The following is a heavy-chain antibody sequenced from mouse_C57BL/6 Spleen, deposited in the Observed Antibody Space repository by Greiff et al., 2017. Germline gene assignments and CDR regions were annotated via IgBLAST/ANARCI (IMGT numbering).Heavy chain of an antibody. CDR1: GFTFSNYW. Sequence: EVKLVESGGGLVQPGGSMKLSCVASGFTFSNYWMNWVRQSPEKGLEWVAQIRLKSDNYATHYAESVKGRFTISRDDSKSSVYLQMNNLRAEDTGSYYCTDRGYYGSSYVAYWGQGTLVTVSA. J-gene: IGHJ3*01. D-gene: IGHD1-1*01. CDR2: IRLKSDNYAT. V-gene: IGHV6-3*01. CDR3: TDRGYYGSSYVAY.